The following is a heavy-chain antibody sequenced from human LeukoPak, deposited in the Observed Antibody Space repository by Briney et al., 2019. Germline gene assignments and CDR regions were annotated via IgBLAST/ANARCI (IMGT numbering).Heavy chain of an antibody. D-gene: IGHD4-17*01. V-gene: IGHV3-11*04. Sequence: GGSLRLSCAASGFTFSDYYMSWIRQAPGKGLEWVPYISSSGSTIYYADSVKGRFTISRDNAKNSLYLQMNSLRAEDTAVYYCARAIGARDYAYYYYYYYMDVWGKGTTVTVSS. J-gene: IGHJ6*03. CDR3: ARAIGARDYAYYYYYYYMDV. CDR1: GFTFSDYY. CDR2: ISSSGSTI.